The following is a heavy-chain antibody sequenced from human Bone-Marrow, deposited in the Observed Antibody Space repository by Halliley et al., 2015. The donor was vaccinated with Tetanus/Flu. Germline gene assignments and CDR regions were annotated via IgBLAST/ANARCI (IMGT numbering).Heavy chain of an antibody. CDR3: AKRNSAGNGFDY. CDR2: GHDGKT. V-gene: IGHV3-23*01. Sequence: LGGVAGGHDGKTFSADSGKGRLTFSRDNAMNTLFLQMNSLRVEDTAVYYCAKRNSAGNGFDYWGQGTLVTVSS. J-gene: IGHJ4*02. D-gene: IGHD6-13*01.